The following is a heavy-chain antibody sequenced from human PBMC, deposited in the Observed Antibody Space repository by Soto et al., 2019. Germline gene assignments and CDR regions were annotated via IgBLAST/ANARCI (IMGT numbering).Heavy chain of an antibody. CDR1: GGAFSSYA. J-gene: IGHJ6*02. V-gene: IGHV1-69*12. Sequence: QVQLVQSGAEVKKPGSSVKVSCKASGGAFSSYAISWVRQAPGQGLEWMGGIIPIFGTANYAQKFQGRVTITADESTSTAYMELSSLRSEDTAVYYCARDREYCGGDCYAYGMDVWGQGTTVTVSS. D-gene: IGHD2-21*01. CDR3: ARDREYCGGDCYAYGMDV. CDR2: IIPIFGTA.